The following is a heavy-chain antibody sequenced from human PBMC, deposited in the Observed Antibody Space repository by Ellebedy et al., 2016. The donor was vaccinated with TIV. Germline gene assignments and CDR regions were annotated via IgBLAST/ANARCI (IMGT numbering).Heavy chain of an antibody. CDR2: ISAYNGDI. CDR1: RYTFTSFG. V-gene: IGHV1-18*01. CDR3: ARGSVDVVIGYHYFYMDI. Sequence: ASVKVSXKASRYTFTSFGLSWVRQAPGQGLEWMGWISAYNGDINYAQNFQGRVAMTTDTATSTVYVDLRSLRSDDTAVYYCARGSVDVVIGYHYFYMDIWGKGTTVTVSS. J-gene: IGHJ6*03. D-gene: IGHD6-6*01.